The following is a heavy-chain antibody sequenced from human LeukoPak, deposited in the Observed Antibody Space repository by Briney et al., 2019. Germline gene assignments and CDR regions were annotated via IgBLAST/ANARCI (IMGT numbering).Heavy chain of an antibody. J-gene: IGHJ6*02. CDR3: ARDLNGSGPVPYGMDV. V-gene: IGHV1-2*02. CDR2: INPNSGGT. CDR1: GYTFTGYY. Sequence: ASVKVSCKASGYTFTGYYMHRVRQAPGQGLEWMGWINPNSGGTNYAQKFQGRVTMTRDTSISTAYMELSRRRSDDTVVYYCARDLNGSGPVPYGMDVWGQGTTVTVSS. D-gene: IGHD3-10*01.